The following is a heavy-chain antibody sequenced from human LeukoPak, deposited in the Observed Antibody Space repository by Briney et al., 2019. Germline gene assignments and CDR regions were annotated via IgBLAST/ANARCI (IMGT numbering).Heavy chain of an antibody. D-gene: IGHD3-22*01. CDR3: ASSFYYDSRDY. CDR2: ITPSGST. V-gene: IGHV4-34*01. J-gene: IGHJ4*02. CDR1: GGSFSGYF. Sequence: SETLSLTCVVYGGSFSGYFWSWIRQPPGKGLEWIGEITPSGSTNYNPSLKSRVSISIDTSKKKLSLRLTSVTAADSAVYYCASSFYYDSRDYWGQGTLVTVSP.